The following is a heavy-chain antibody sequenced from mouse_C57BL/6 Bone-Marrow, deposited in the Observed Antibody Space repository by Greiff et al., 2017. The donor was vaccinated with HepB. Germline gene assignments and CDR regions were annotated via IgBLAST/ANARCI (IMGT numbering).Heavy chain of an antibody. V-gene: IGHV2-3*01. CDR2: IWGDGCT. Sequence: VKLVESGPGLVAPSQSLSITCTVSGFSLTSYGVSWVRQPPGKGLEWLGVIWGDGCTNYYSALISRLSISKDNPKSQVFLKLNSRQTDDTAPYYCARVRGGWYFDVWGTGTTVTVSS. J-gene: IGHJ1*03. CDR3: ARVRGGWYFDV. D-gene: IGHD1-1*02. CDR1: GFSLTSYG.